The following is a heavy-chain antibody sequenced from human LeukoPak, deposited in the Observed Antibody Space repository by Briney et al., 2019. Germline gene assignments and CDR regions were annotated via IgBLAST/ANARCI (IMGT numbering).Heavy chain of an antibody. CDR3: ARDQLRMIGHFDY. CDR2: IIPIFGTA. Sequence: GASVKVSCKASGYTFTSYGISWVRQAPGQGLEWMGGIIPIFGTANYAQKFQGRVTITADESTSTAYMELSSLRSEDTAVYYCARDQLRMIGHFDYWGQGTLVTVSS. J-gene: IGHJ4*02. V-gene: IGHV1-69*13. CDR1: GYTFTSYG. D-gene: IGHD3-16*01.